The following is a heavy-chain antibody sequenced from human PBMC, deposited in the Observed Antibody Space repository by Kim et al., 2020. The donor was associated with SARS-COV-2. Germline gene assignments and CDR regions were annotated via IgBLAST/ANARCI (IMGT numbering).Heavy chain of an antibody. CDR3: ARHRTMIVLRGGYGMDV. V-gene: IGHV4-39*01. D-gene: IGHD3-22*01. J-gene: IGHJ6*02. Sequence: LNRRVTIYVDTSKNQFSLKLSSVTAADTAVYYCARHRTMIVLRGGYGMDVWGQGTTVTVSS.